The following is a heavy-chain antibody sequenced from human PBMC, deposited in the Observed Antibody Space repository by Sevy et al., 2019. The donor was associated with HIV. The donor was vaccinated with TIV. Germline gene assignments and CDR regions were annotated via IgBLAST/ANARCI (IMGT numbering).Heavy chain of an antibody. V-gene: IGHV1-24*01. D-gene: IGHD3-22*01. Sequence: ASVKVSCKVSGSTLTKLSMHWVRQVPGKGLEWMVSFDPEDGETIYARKFQGRVTMTEDTSTDTAYMVLGSLRSEETAVYYCATTKDYYDSSGSPFDYWGQGTLVTVSS. CDR3: ATTKDYYDSSGSPFDY. CDR1: GSTLTKLS. J-gene: IGHJ4*02. CDR2: FDPEDGET.